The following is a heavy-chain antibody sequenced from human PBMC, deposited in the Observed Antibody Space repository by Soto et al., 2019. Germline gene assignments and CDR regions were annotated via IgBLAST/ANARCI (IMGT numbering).Heavy chain of an antibody. J-gene: IGHJ3*02. CDR2: MNPNSGNT. CDR3: ARGFAYDILTGYQAFDI. V-gene: IGHV1-8*01. Sequence: QVQLVQSGAEVKKPGASVKVSCKASGYTFTSYDINWVRQATGQGLEWMGWMNPNSGNTGYAQKFQGRVTMTRTTSISTAYMELSSLRSEDTAVYYCARGFAYDILTGYQAFDIWGQGTMVTVSS. D-gene: IGHD3-9*01. CDR1: GYTFTSYD.